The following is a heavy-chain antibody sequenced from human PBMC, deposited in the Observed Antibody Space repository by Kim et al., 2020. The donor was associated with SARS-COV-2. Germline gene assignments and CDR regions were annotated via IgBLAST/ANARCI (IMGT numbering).Heavy chain of an antibody. D-gene: IGHD3-3*01. V-gene: IGHV3-7*01. CDR1: GFTFSSYW. J-gene: IGHJ4*02. CDR3: ARLGLRFLEWFAYDFDY. Sequence: GGSLRLSCAASGFTFSSYWMSWVRQAPGKGLEWVANIKQYGSEKYYVDSVKGRFTISRDNAKNSLYLQMNSLRAEDTAVYYCARLGLRFLEWFAYDFDYWGQGTLVTVSS. CDR2: IKQYGSEK.